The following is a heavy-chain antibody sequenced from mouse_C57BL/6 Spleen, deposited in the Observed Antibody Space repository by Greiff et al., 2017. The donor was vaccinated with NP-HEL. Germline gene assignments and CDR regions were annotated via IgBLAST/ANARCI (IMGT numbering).Heavy chain of an antibody. CDR3: ARCNINWDYAMDY. D-gene: IGHD4-1*01. CDR2: IYPGSGNT. V-gene: IGHV1-76*01. Sequence: VQLQQSGAELVRPGASVKLSCKASGYTFTDYYINWVKQRPGQGLEWIARIYPGSGNTYYNEKFKGKATLTAEKSSSTAYMQLSSLTSEDSAVYFCARCNINWDYAMDYWGQGTSVTVSS. CDR1: GYTFTDYY. J-gene: IGHJ4*01.